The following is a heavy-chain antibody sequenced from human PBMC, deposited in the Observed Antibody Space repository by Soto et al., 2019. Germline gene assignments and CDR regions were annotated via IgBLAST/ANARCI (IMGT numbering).Heavy chain of an antibody. CDR3: ARDTLRGRWSGELWLDY. J-gene: IGHJ4*02. D-gene: IGHD3-10*01. V-gene: IGHV1-18*04. CDR1: GYTFTSYG. Sequence: QVQLVQSGAEVKKPGASVKDSCKASGYTFTSYGISWVRQAPGQGLEWMGWISAYNGNTNYAQKLQGRVTMTTDTSTSTAYMELRSLRSDDTAVYYCARDTLRGRWSGELWLDYWGQGTLVTVSS. CDR2: ISAYNGNT.